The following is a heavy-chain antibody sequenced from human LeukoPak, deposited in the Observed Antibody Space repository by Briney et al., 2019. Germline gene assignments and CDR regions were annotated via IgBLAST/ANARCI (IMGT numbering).Heavy chain of an antibody. CDR3: ARGIAAYFFYYYYMDV. CDR2: ISSSGSTI. V-gene: IGHV3-48*03. D-gene: IGHD6-13*01. CDR1: GFTFSSYE. Sequence: GGSLRLSCAASGFTFSSYEMNWARQAPGKGLEWVSYISSSGSTIYYADSVKGRFTISRDNAKNSLYLQMNSLRAEDTAVYYCARGIAAYFFYYYYMDVWGKGTTVTISS. J-gene: IGHJ6*03.